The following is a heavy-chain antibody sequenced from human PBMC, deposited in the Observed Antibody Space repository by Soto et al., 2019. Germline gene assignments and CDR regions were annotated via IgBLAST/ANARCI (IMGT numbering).Heavy chain of an antibody. Sequence: QVHLVQSGAEVKKPGASVNVSCKTSGYTFTRNGISWVRQAPGQGLEWMGWISPNSGNIKYAQKLQGRVIMTTDTSACSADIELKSLKSDDTFVYYYMKDRDPKTSPASDVWGQGTTITVSS. CDR1: GYTFTRNG. CDR2: ISPNSGNI. CDR3: MKDRDPKTSPASDV. J-gene: IGHJ6*02. V-gene: IGHV1-18*01.